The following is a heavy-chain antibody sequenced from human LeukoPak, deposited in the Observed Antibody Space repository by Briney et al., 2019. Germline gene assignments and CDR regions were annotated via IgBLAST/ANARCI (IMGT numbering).Heavy chain of an antibody. V-gene: IGHV4-59*08. CDR3: ARVGGGRVGSSWANYYYYYMDV. Sequence: PSETLSLTCTVSGGSISSYYWSWIRQPPGKGLEWIGYIYYSGSTNYNPSLKSRVTISVDTSKNQFSLKLSSVTAADTAVYYCARVGGGRVGSSWANYYYYYMDVWGKGTTVTISS. CDR2: IYYSGST. J-gene: IGHJ6*03. D-gene: IGHD6-13*01. CDR1: GGSISSYY.